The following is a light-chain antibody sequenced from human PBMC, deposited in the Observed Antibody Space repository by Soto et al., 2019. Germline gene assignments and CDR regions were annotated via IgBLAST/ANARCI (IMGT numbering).Light chain of an antibody. J-gene: IGLJ1*01. CDR2: GNI. V-gene: IGLV1-40*01. Sequence: QSVLTQPPSVSGAPGQRVTISCTGSSSNIGAGYDVHWYQQYPGTAPKLLIYGNINRPSGVHDRFSGSKSGTSASLAITGLQAEDEADYYCQSSDSRLVFGTGTKLTVL. CDR3: QSSDSRLV. CDR1: SSNIGAGYD.